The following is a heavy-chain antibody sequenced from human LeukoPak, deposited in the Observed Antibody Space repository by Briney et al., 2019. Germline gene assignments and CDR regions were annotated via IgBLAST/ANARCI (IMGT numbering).Heavy chain of an antibody. J-gene: IGHJ1*01. V-gene: IGHV4-39*07. CDR3: ARVIVGAIDSHAEYFQH. D-gene: IGHD1-26*01. CDR2: IYYSGST. Sequence: PSETLSLTCTVSGGSISSSSYYWGWIRQPPGKGLEWIGSIYYSGSTYYNPSLKSRVTISVDTSKNQFSLKLSSVTAADTAVYYCARVIVGAIDSHAEYFQHWGQGTLVTVSS. CDR1: GGSISSSSYY.